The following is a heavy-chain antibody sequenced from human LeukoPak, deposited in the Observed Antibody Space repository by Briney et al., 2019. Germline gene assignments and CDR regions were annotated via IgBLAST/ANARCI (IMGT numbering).Heavy chain of an antibody. V-gene: IGHV3-7*01. Sequence: PGGSLRLSCAASEFIFRSYWMSWVRQAPGKGLEWVANINPDGSEKYYVDSVKGRFTISRDNAKNSLYLHMSSLRVEDTAVYYCARDGYKGFDYWGQGTLVTVSS. J-gene: IGHJ4*02. CDR2: INPDGSEK. CDR3: ARDGYKGFDY. CDR1: EFIFRSYW. D-gene: IGHD1-1*01.